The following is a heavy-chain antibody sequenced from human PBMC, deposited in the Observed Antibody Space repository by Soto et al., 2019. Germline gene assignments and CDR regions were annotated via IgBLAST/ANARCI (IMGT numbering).Heavy chain of an antibody. CDR3: AKDRYNWNADWFDP. CDR2: ISGSGGST. D-gene: IGHD1-20*01. CDR1: GFTFSSYA. V-gene: IGHV3-23*01. Sequence: GGSLRLSCAASGFTFSSYAMSWVRQAPGKGLEWVSAISGSGGSTYYADSVKGRFTISRDNSKNTRYLQMNSLGAEDTAVYYCAKDRYNWNADWFDPWGQGTLVTVSS. J-gene: IGHJ5*02.